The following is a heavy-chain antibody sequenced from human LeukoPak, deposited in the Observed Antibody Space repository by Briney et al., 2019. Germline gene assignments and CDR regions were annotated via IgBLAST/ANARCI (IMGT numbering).Heavy chain of an antibody. V-gene: IGHV4-31*03. CDR3: ARVSEDFGDAFDI. J-gene: IGHJ3*02. D-gene: IGHD3-10*01. CDR1: GGSISSGGYY. CDR2: IYYSGST. Sequence: PSETLSLTCTVSGGSISSGGYYWSWIRQHPGKGLEWIGYIYYSGSTYYNPSLKSRVTISVDTSRNQFSLKLSSVTAADTAVYYCARVSEDFGDAFDIWGQGTMVTVSS.